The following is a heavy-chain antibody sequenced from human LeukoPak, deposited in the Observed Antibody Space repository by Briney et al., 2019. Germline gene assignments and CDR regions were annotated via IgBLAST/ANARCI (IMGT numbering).Heavy chain of an antibody. Sequence: GGSLRLSCAASGLTFSGSAMHWVRQASGEGREWVGRIRRKAHSYATAYAASVKGRFTISRDDSKNTAYLQMNSLKTEDTAVYYCTRPGNWGQGTLVTVSS. CDR2: IRRKAHSYAT. J-gene: IGHJ4*02. CDR3: TRPGN. D-gene: IGHD6-13*01. V-gene: IGHV3-73*01. CDR1: GLTFSGSA.